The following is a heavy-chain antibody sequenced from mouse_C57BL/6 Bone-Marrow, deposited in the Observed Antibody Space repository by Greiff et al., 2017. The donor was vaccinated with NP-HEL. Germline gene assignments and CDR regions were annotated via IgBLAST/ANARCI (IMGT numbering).Heavy chain of an antibody. CDR2: INPYNGGT. V-gene: IGHV1-19*01. CDR1: GYTFTDYY. D-gene: IGHD1-1*01. J-gene: IGHJ1*03. Sequence: EVQLQQSGPVLVKPGASVKMSCKASGYTFTDYYMNWVKQSHGKSLEWIGVINPYNGGTSYNQKFKGKATLTVDKSSSTAYMELNSLTSEDSAVYYCARASYGSSPSYWYFDVWGTGTTVTVSS. CDR3: ARASYGSSPSYWYFDV.